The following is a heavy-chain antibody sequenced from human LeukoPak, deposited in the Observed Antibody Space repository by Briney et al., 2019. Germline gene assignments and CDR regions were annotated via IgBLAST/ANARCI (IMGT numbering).Heavy chain of an antibody. CDR1: GFSFSDST. J-gene: IGHJ4*02. V-gene: IGHV3-73*01. CDR3: TRLLGTESNC. Sequence: PGGSLKLSCAASGFSFSDSTMHWVRQASGKGLEWVGRIRSKANGYATAYAASVKGRFTISRDESSNTAYLQINSLRTEDTAMYYCTRLLGTESNCWGQGTLVTVSS. CDR2: IRSKANGYAT. D-gene: IGHD1-14*01.